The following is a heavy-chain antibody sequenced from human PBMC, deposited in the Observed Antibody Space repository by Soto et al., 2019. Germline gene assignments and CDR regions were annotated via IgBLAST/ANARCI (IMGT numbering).Heavy chain of an antibody. D-gene: IGHD5-12*01. Sequence: ASVKVSCKGFGYTFSSYAIHWVRQAPGQRLEWMGWINAGKGNREYSQKFQDRVTITRDTSASTVYMGLSSLRSEDTAIYYCARDPQRWLQLPWFDPWGQGTQVTVSS. CDR2: INAGKGNR. CDR3: ARDPQRWLQLPWFDP. CDR1: GYTFSSYA. V-gene: IGHV1-3*01. J-gene: IGHJ5*02.